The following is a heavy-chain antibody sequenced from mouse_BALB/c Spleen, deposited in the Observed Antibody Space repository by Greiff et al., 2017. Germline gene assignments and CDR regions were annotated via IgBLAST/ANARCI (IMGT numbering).Heavy chain of an antibody. CDR3: ARGVSDGYAMDY. J-gene: IGHJ4*01. CDR1: GFTFSSYG. Sequence: EVQVVESGGDLVKPGGSLKLSCAASGFTFSSYGMSWVRQTPDKRLEWVATISSGGSYTYYPDSVKGRFTISRDNAKNTLYLQMSSLKSEDTAMYYCARGVSDGYAMDYWGQGTSVTVSS. CDR2: ISSGGSYT. V-gene: IGHV5-6*01.